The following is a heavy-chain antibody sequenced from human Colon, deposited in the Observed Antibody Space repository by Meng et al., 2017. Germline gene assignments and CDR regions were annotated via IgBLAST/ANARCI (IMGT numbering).Heavy chain of an antibody. CDR3: ARIRPRLGGKTFDP. J-gene: IGHJ5*02. Sequence: QVQLQESGPGLVKPSQTLSLTCTVSGGAISRGDYYWSWIRQPPGKGLEWIGEINHSGSTNYNPSLKSRVTISVDTSKNQFSLKLSSVTAADTAVYYCARIRPRLGGKTFDPWGQGTLVTVSS. CDR1: GGAISRGDYY. CDR2: INHSGST. D-gene: IGHD3-16*01. V-gene: IGHV4-30-4*01.